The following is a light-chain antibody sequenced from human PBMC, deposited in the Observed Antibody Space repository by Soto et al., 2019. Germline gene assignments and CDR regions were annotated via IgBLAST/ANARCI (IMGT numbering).Light chain of an antibody. CDR1: QSVSSS. CDR2: DTS. CDR3: QQRSNWRIT. J-gene: IGKJ5*01. Sequence: EIVLTQSPATLSLSPGAGAPLSCRASQSVSSSLAWYQQKPGQSPRLLIYDTSNRATGIPARFSGSGSGTDFTLTISSLEPEDFAVYYCQQRSNWRITFGQGTRLEIK. V-gene: IGKV3-11*01.